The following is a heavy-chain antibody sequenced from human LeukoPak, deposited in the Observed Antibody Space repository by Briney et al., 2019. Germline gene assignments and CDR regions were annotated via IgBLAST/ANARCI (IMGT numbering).Heavy chain of an antibody. D-gene: IGHD6-13*01. CDR1: GFTFSSYS. J-gene: IGHJ4*02. Sequence: PGGSLRLSCAASGFTFSSYSMNWVRQAPGKGLEWVSSISSSSSYIYYADSVKGRFTISRDNAKNSLYLQMNSLRAEDTAVYYCARDIAAAMTPPSLGDEIVWGQGTLVTVSS. CDR2: ISSSSSYI. V-gene: IGHV3-21*01. CDR3: ARDIAAAMTPPSLGDEIV.